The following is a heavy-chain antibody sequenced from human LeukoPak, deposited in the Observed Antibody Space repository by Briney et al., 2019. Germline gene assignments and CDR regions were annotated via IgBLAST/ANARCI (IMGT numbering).Heavy chain of an antibody. CDR3: ARGRRIQPYYYYYMDV. D-gene: IGHD5-18*01. CDR1: GGSFSGCY. V-gene: IGHV4-34*01. J-gene: IGHJ6*03. Sequence: SETLSLTCAVYGGSFSGCYWSWIRQPPGKGLEWIGEINHSGSTNYNPSLKSRVTISVDTSKNQFSLKLSSVTAADTAVYYCARGRRIQPYYYYYMDVWGKGTTVTVSS. CDR2: INHSGST.